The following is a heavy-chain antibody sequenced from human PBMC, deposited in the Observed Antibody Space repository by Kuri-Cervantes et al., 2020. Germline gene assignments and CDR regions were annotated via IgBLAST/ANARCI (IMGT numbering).Heavy chain of an antibody. J-gene: IGHJ4*02. D-gene: IGHD3-10*01. V-gene: IGHV4-34*01. CDR2: IHHSGST. CDR1: GFTYSDHY. CDR3: ARVIDYGSGSYWDY. Sequence: ESLKISCAASGFTYSDHYMNWVRQAPGKGLEWIGEIHHSGSTNYNPSLKSRVTISVDKSKNQFSLKLSSVTAADTAVYYCARVIDYGSGSYWDYRGQGTLVTVSS.